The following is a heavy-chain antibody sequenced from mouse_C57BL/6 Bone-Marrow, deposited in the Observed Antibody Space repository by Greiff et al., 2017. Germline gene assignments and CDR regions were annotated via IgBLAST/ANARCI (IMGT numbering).Heavy chain of an antibody. V-gene: IGHV1-54*01. CDR1: GYAFTNYL. CDR2: INPGSGGT. Sequence: QVHVKQSGAELVRPGTSVKVSCKASGYAFTNYLIEWVKQRPGQGLEWIGVINPGSGGTNYNEKFKGKATLTADKSSSTAYMQLSSLTSEDSAVYFCARLAGNYDYFDYWGQGTTLTVSS. J-gene: IGHJ2*01. D-gene: IGHD2-1*01. CDR3: ARLAGNYDYFDY.